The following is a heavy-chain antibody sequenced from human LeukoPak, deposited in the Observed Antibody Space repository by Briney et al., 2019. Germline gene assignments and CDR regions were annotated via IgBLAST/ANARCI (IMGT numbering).Heavy chain of an antibody. Sequence: ASVKVSCKASGGTFSSYAISWVRQAPGQGLEWMGGIIPIFGTANYAQKFQGRVTITADKSTSTAYMELSSLRSEDTAVYYCAKDPYYGSESDGMDVWGKGTTVTVSS. V-gene: IGHV1-69*06. D-gene: IGHD3-10*01. J-gene: IGHJ6*04. CDR1: GGTFSSYA. CDR2: IIPIFGTA. CDR3: AKDPYYGSESDGMDV.